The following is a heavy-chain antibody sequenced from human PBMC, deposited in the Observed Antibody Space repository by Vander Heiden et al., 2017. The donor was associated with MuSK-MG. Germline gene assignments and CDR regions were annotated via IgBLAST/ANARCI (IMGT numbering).Heavy chain of an antibody. CDR3: ARDHSSTRFDP. CDR2: IYNSGST. V-gene: IGHV4-59*01. J-gene: IGHJ5*02. Sequence: QVQLRESGPGLVKPSETLSLTCTVPGCPISNYYWSWIRQPPGKGLEWIGYIYNSGSTNYNPSLKSRVTISVDTSKSQFSRKLTSVTAADTAVYYCARDHSSTRFDPWGQGTLVTVSS. CDR1: GCPISNYY. D-gene: IGHD2-2*01.